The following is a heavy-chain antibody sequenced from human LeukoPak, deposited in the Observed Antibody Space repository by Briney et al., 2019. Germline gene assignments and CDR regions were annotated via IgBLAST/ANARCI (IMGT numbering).Heavy chain of an antibody. J-gene: IGHJ4*02. Sequence: GASVKVSCKASGYTFTSYYMHWVRQAPGQGLEWMGIINPSGGSTSYAQKFQGRVTITADKSTSTAYMELSSLRSEDTAVYYCAREGGQQLVSHFDYWGQGTLVTVSS. D-gene: IGHD6-13*01. CDR2: INPSGGST. CDR1: GYTFTSYY. V-gene: IGHV1-46*01. CDR3: AREGGQQLVSHFDY.